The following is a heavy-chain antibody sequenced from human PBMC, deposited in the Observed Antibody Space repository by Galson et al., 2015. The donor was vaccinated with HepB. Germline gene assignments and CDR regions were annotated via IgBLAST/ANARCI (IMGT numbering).Heavy chain of an antibody. V-gene: IGHV4-59*01. D-gene: IGHD4-17*01. J-gene: IGHJ4*02. CDR1: GGSISSYY. CDR2: IYYSGST. CDR3: AKNGDYFDFDY. Sequence: SETLSLTCTVSGGSISSYYWSWIRQPPGKGLEWIGYIYYSGSTNYNPSLKSRVTISVDTSKNQFSLKLNSVTAADTAVYYCAKNGDYFDFDYWGQGTLVTVSS.